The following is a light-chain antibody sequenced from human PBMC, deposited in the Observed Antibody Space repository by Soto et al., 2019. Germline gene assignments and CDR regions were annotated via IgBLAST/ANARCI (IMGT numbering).Light chain of an antibody. CDR3: QQYNNWPLT. CDR2: GAS. J-gene: IGKJ4*01. Sequence: EIVMTQSPATLSVSPGESATLSCRASQSVSNTLAWYQQKPGQAPRPLNYGASARATGIPARFSGSGSGTEFTLTISSLQSEDFAVYYCQQYNNWPLTFGGGTKVEIK. V-gene: IGKV3-15*01. CDR1: QSVSNT.